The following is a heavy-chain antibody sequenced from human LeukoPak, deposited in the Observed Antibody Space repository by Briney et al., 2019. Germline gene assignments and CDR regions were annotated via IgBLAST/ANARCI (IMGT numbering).Heavy chain of an antibody. Sequence: GGSLRLSCEVSGFSFSNYWMTWVRQAPGKGLEWVANIKQHGSEKDYVDSVKGRFTLSRDNAKNSVYLQMNSLRAEDTAVYYCATVMMNTHNAFDIWGQGTVVTVSS. CDR1: GFSFSNYW. CDR3: ATVMMNTHNAFDI. V-gene: IGHV3-7*05. J-gene: IGHJ3*02. D-gene: IGHD3-16*01. CDR2: IKQHGSEK.